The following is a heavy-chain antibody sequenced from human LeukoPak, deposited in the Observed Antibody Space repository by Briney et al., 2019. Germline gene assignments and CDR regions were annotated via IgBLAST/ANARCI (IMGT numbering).Heavy chain of an antibody. J-gene: IGHJ4*02. Sequence: PGGSLRLSCAASGFNVSRNYMSWVRQAPGKGLEWVSVIYSGGSTYYADSVKGRFIISRDNAENSLYLQMNSLRAEDTAVYYCARDTSSIVGPRFDYWGQGTLVTVSS. D-gene: IGHD1-26*01. CDR1: GFNVSRNY. CDR2: IYSGGST. V-gene: IGHV3-53*01. CDR3: ARDTSSIVGPRFDY.